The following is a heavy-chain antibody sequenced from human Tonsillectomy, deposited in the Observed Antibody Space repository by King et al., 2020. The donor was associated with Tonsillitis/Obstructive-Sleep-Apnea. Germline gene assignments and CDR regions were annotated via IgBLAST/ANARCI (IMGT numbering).Heavy chain of an antibody. Sequence: VQLVESGGGLVKPGGSLRLSCAASGFTFSDYYMSWIRQAPGKGLEWVSYISSSSSYTNYADSVKGRFTISRDNAKNSLYLQMNSLRAEDTAVYYCARDRCSGGSCYLGASAFDIWGQGTMVTVSS. CDR2: ISSSSSYT. V-gene: IGHV3-11*05. D-gene: IGHD2-15*01. CDR3: ARDRCSGGSCYLGASAFDI. J-gene: IGHJ3*02. CDR1: GFTFSDYY.